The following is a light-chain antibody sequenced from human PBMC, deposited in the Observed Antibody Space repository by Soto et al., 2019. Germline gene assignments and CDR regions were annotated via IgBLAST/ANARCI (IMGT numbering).Light chain of an antibody. CDR2: AAS. Sequence: DLQMTQSPSSLSASVGDRVTITCRANQTITRYLNWYQQKPGTAPKLLIYAASSLQEGVPSRFRGSRSGTDFTLTISNLQPEDFAAYSCHQRFSFPVTFGQGTKLEIK. V-gene: IGKV1-39*01. CDR3: HQRFSFPVT. CDR1: QTITRY. J-gene: IGKJ2*01.